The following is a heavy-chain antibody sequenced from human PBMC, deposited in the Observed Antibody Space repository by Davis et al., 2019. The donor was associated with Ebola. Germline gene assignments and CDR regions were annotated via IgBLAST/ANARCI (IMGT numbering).Heavy chain of an antibody. CDR3: AREGRGSSFEY. V-gene: IGHV3-53*01. CDR1: GFTVSSNY. Sequence: PGGSLRLSCAASGFTVSSNYMSWVRQAPGKGLEWVSVIYTGDTTYYADSVKGRFIISRDNSKNTVYLQMGSLRVEDTAVYYCAREGRGSSFEYWGQGTLVTVSS. CDR2: IYTGDTT. J-gene: IGHJ4*02. D-gene: IGHD6-6*01.